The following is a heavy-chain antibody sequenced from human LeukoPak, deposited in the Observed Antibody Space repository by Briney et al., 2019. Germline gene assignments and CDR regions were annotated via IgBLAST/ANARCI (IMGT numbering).Heavy chain of an antibody. CDR3: ASQSYSNYEGY. J-gene: IGHJ4*02. Sequence: PGGSLRLSCAASGFTFSSYSMNWVRQAPGKGLEWVSSISSSSSYIYYADSVKGRFTISRDNAKNSLYLQMNSLRAEDTAVYYCASQSYSNYEGYWGREPWSPSPQ. CDR2: ISSSSSYI. D-gene: IGHD4-11*01. CDR1: GFTFSSYS. V-gene: IGHV3-21*01.